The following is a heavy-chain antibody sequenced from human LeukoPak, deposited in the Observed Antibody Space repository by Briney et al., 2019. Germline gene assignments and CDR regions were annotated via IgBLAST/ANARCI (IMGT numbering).Heavy chain of an antibody. Sequence: GNSLRLSCAASGFTFSTYGMHWVRQAPGKGLEWVAVIWDEGSNRDYAESVKGRFTISRDNSKNALYLQMNSLRAEDTAVYYCAREILIPRTNMFGGVHYGMAVWGQGTTVTVSS. V-gene: IGHV3-33*01. CDR3: AREILIPRTNMFGGVHYGMAV. CDR2: IWDEGSNR. CDR1: GFTFSTYG. J-gene: IGHJ6*02. D-gene: IGHD3-16*01.